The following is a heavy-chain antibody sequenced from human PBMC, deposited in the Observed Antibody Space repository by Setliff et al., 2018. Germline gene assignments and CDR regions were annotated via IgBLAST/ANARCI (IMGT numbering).Heavy chain of an antibody. CDR3: ARTCSGSGCYAGLES. Sequence: GGSLRLSCAASGFTFSDHYMTWVRQAPGKGLEWVAVKWDDGGNKYHADSVKGRFTISRDNSKNTLYLQMNSLRPEDTAVYYCARTCSGSGCYAGLESWGQGTPVTVSS. CDR2: KWDDGGNK. V-gene: IGHV3-30-3*01. J-gene: IGHJ4*02. D-gene: IGHD2-15*01. CDR1: GFTFSDHY.